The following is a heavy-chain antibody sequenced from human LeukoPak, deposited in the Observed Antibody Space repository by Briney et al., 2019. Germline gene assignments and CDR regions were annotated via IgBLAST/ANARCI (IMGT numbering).Heavy chain of an antibody. V-gene: IGHV4-61*02. CDR3: ARVHYDILTGYYYFDY. J-gene: IGHJ4*02. CDR1: GGSISSSSYC. Sequence: PSETLSLTCSVSGGSISSSSYCWVWIRQPPGKGLEWIGRIYTSGSTNYNPSLKSRVTISVDTSKNQFSLKLSSVTAADTAVYYCARVHYDILTGYYYFDYWGQGTLVTVSS. D-gene: IGHD3-9*01. CDR2: IYTSGST.